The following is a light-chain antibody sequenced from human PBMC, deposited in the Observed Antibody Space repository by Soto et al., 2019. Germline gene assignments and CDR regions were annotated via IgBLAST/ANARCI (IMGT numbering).Light chain of an antibody. Sequence: QSALTQPRSVSGSPGQSVTISCTGTSSDVGGYNYVSWYQQHPGKAPKLMIYDVSKRPSGVPDRFSGSKSGNTASLTISGLQAEAEADYYCCSYAGTVFGGGTKVTVL. CDR1: SSDVGGYNY. CDR3: CSYAGTV. V-gene: IGLV2-11*01. CDR2: DVS. J-gene: IGLJ2*01.